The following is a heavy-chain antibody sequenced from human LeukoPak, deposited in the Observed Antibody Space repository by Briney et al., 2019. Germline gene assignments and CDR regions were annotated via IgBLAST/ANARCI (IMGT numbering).Heavy chain of an antibody. J-gene: IGHJ4*02. Sequence: GGSLRLSCAASGFPFSSYSMNWVRQAPGKGLEWVSYISASGGNIYYLEAVKGRFTVSRDNAMTSLFLQMNRPRAEDTAIYYCVRVKGTYFDFWGQGTLVTVSS. CDR2: ISASGGNI. CDR3: VRVKGTYFDF. D-gene: IGHD1-1*01. CDR1: GFPFSSYS. V-gene: IGHV3-48*01.